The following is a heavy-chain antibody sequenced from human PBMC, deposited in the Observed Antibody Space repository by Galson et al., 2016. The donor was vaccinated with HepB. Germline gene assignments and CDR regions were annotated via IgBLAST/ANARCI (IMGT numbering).Heavy chain of an antibody. V-gene: IGHV3-23*01. D-gene: IGHD6-19*01. J-gene: IGHJ4*02. CDR1: GFAFSSYA. CDR2: VSLGGGTT. Sequence: SLRLSCAASGFAFSSYAVNWVRQAPGKGLEWIASVSLGGGTTHYADSVKGRFTTSRDNSKNTVFLEMSSLRVDDTAMYYCAKPFTSGWLTAFDHWGQGNLVTVS. CDR3: AKPFTSGWLTAFDH.